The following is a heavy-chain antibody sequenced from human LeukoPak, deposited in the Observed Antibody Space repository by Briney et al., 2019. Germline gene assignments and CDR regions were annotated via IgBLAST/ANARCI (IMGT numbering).Heavy chain of an antibody. CDR2: ICGGGETT. CDR3: ARDCADYVGYFFFYY. CDR1: GFTFNNYA. D-gene: IGHD4-17*01. J-gene: IGHJ4*02. V-gene: IGHV3-23*01. Sequence: PGGSLRLSCAASGFTFNNYAMNWVRQAPGKGLEWVSSICGGGETTYYADSAKGRFTISRDNSQNPLYLQMNSLRAEDTAVYYCARDCADYVGYFFFYYWGQGTLVTDSS.